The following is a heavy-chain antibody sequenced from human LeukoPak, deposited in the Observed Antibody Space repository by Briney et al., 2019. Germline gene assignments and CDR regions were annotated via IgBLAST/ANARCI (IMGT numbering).Heavy chain of an antibody. D-gene: IGHD5-12*01. V-gene: IGHV3-30*04. CDR2: ISYDGSNK. CDR3: QSGYSGYGTRYFDY. Sequence: GGSLRLSCAASGFTFNSYAMHWVRQAPGKGLEWVAVISYDGSNKYYADSVKGRFTISRDNSKNTLYLQMNSLRAEDTAVYYCQSGYSGYGTRYFDYWGQGTLVTVSS. J-gene: IGHJ4*02. CDR1: GFTFNSYA.